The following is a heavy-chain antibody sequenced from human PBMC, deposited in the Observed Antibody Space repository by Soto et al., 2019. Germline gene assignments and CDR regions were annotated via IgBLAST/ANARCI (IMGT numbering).Heavy chain of an antibody. J-gene: IGHJ6*03. Sequence: SETLSLTCTVSGGSFSSYYWTWIRQSPGKGLEWIGYIYYSGSTDYNPSLRGRLAISIDTSKNQFSLRLNSMTAADTAVYYCAGRDCSCINCYYLEYYYMDVWGKGTTVTVSS. CDR1: GGSFSSYY. CDR3: AGRDCSCINCYYLEYYYMDV. CDR2: IYYSGST. D-gene: IGHD2-2*01. V-gene: IGHV4-59*08.